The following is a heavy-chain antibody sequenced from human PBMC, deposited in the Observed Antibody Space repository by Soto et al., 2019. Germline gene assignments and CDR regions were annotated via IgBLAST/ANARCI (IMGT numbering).Heavy chain of an antibody. Sequence: SETLSLTCTVSGGSISSSSYYWGWIRQPPGKGLEWIGSIYYSGSSYYNPSLKSQITISVDTSKNKFSLKLSSVTAADTAVYYCARLYSGSYYYFDYWGQGTLVTVSS. J-gene: IGHJ4*02. CDR3: ARLYSGSYYYFDY. V-gene: IGHV4-39*01. CDR1: GGSISSSSYY. D-gene: IGHD1-26*01. CDR2: IYYSGSS.